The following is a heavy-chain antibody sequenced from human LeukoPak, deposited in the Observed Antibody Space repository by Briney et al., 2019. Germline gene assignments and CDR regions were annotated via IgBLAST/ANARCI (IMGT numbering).Heavy chain of an antibody. CDR1: GYTFTGYY. Sequence: ASVTVSCKASGYTFTGYYMHWVRQAPGQGLEWMVWINPNSGGTNYAQKFQGRVTMTRDTSISTAYMELSRLRSDDTAVYYCAIIDWGPENYFDYWGQGTLVTVSS. V-gene: IGHV1-2*02. CDR2: INPNSGGT. D-gene: IGHD7-27*01. CDR3: AIIDWGPENYFDY. J-gene: IGHJ4*02.